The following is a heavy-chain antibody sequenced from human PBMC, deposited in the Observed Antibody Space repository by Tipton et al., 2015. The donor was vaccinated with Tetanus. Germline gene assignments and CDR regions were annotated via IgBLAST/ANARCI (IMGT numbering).Heavy chain of an antibody. V-gene: IGHV4-59*08. D-gene: IGHD3-9*01. J-gene: IGHJ4*02. CDR2: IYYSGST. Sequence: TLSLTCTVSGGSMRSYYWSWIRQPTGKGLEWIGYIYYSGSTNYNSTLKSRVTISVDTSKNQLSLKLTSVTAADTAVYYCARRGGDFLTGYYDSWGQGTPVIVSS. CDR1: GGSMRSYY. CDR3: ARRGGDFLTGYYDS.